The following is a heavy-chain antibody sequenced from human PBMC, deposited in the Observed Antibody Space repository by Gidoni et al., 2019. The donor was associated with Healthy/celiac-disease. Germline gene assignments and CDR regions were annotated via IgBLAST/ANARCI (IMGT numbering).Heavy chain of an antibody. D-gene: IGHD6-25*01. V-gene: IGHV1-24*01. CDR2: FDPEDGET. Sequence: HVPLVQSGAEVEKPGASVQVSSKVSGYTLTELPMHWVRQAPGKGLECMGGFDPEDGETIYGQKSKGRVTMNEDISTDTAYMELSSLSSEDTAVDYCATGPAAAVAFDIWGQGTMVTVSS. CDR3: ATGPAAAVAFDI. J-gene: IGHJ3*02. CDR1: GYTLTELP.